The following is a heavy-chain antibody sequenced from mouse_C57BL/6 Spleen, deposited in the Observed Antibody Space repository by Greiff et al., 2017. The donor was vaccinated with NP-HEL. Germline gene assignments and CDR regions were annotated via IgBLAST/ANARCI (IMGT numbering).Heavy chain of an antibody. CDR2: IWSGGST. CDR3: ARNGDYDHYAMDY. J-gene: IGHJ4*01. Sequence: VQLQQSGPGLVQPSQSLSNTCTVSGFSLTSYGVHWVRQSPGKGLEWLGVIWSGGSTDYNAAFISRLSISKDNSKSQVFFKMNSLQADDTAIYYCARNGDYDHYAMDYWGQGTSVTVSS. V-gene: IGHV2-2*01. D-gene: IGHD2-4*01. CDR1: GFSLTSYG.